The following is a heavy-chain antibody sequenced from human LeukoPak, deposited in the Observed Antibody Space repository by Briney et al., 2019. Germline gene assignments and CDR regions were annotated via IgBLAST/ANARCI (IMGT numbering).Heavy chain of an antibody. D-gene: IGHD2-2*01. Sequence: GGSLRLSCAASGFTFSSYAMSWVRQAPGKGLEWVSGISGSGSSTYYADSVKGRFTISRDNSKSTLYLQMNSLRAEDTAVYYCAKGAPKYCSRASCYYYYYYGMDVWGKGTTVTVSS. V-gene: IGHV3-23*01. CDR1: GFTFSSYA. CDR3: AKGAPKYCSRASCYYYYYYGMDV. CDR2: ISGSGSST. J-gene: IGHJ6*04.